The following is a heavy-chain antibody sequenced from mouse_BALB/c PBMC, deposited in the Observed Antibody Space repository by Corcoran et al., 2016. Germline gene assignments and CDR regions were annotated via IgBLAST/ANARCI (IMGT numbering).Heavy chain of an antibody. V-gene: IGHV1-54*01. CDR2: INPGSGGT. J-gene: IGHJ2*01. CDR3: ARAQDSSGDY. CDR1: GYAFTNYL. Sequence: QVQLQQSGAELVRPGTSVKVSCKASGYAFTNYLIEWVKQRPGQGLEWIGVINPGSGGTNYNEKFKGKATLTADKSSSTAYMQLSSLTSDDSAVYFCARAQDSSGDYWGQGTTLTVSS. D-gene: IGHD3-2*01.